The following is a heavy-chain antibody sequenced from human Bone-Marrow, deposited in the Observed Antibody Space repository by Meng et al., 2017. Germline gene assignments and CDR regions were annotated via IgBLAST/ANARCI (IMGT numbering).Heavy chain of an antibody. CDR3: ARGRASCSSGGCSLDWFDP. CDR1: GGSINSAGYY. CDR2: IYYTENT. V-gene: IGHV4-31*01. Sequence: VQLQGSGPGLVKPAQSLSLTCSVSGGSINSAGYYWSWIRQHPGKGLEWIGYIYYTENTYYNPSLKSPMTISLDKSKNQFSLKLNSVTVADTAVYYCARGRASCSSGGCSLDWFDPWSQGTLVTVSS. D-gene: IGHD2-15*01. J-gene: IGHJ5*02.